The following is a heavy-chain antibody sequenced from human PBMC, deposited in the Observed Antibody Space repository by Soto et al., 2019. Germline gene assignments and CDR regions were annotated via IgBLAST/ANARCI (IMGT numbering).Heavy chain of an antibody. J-gene: IGHJ6*03. Sequence: SETLSLTCTVSGGSISSYYWSWIRQPPGKGLEWIGYIYYSGSTNYNPSLKSRVTISVDTSKNQFSLKLSSVTAADTAVYYCARVDTAMVIYYYYMDVWGKGTTVTVS. D-gene: IGHD5-18*01. CDR2: IYYSGST. V-gene: IGHV4-59*01. CDR3: ARVDTAMVIYYYYMDV. CDR1: GGSISSYY.